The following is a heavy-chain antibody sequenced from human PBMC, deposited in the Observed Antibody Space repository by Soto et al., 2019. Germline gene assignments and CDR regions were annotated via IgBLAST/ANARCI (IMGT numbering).Heavy chain of an antibody. Sequence: ASVKVSCKASGYTFTSYGISWVRQAPRQGLEWMGWISAYNGNTNYAQKLQGRVTMTTDTSTSTAYMELRSLRSDDTAVYYCATLPSSGYYGDFDYWGHGTLVTVSS. CDR3: ATLPSSGYYGDFDY. J-gene: IGHJ4*01. V-gene: IGHV1-18*01. CDR2: ISAYNGNT. D-gene: IGHD3-22*01. CDR1: GYTFTSYG.